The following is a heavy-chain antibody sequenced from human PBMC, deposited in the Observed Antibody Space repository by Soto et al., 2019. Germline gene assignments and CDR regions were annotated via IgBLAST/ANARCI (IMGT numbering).Heavy chain of an antibody. J-gene: IGHJ6*02. CDR1: GFTFSSYD. CDR2: IGTAGDT. V-gene: IGHV3-13*01. CDR3: ARAISVSWYGYYREGVMDF. D-gene: IGHD3-3*01. Sequence: AGSLRLSCAASGFTFSSYDMHWVRQATGNGLEWVSAIGTAGDTYYPGSVKGRFTISRENAKNSLYLQMHSLRAGYTAVYYCARAISVSWYGYYREGVMDFWDQGIPVTVYS.